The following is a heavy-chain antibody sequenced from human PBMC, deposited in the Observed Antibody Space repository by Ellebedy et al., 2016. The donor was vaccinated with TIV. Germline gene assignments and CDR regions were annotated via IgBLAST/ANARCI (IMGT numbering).Heavy chain of an antibody. V-gene: IGHV1-18*01. CDR1: GYDFAIYS. CDR2: ISAYTGNT. J-gene: IGHJ4*02. D-gene: IGHD5/OR15-5a*01. Sequence: ASVKVSCKASGYDFAIYSVSWVRQAPGQGLEWMGWISAYTGNTNYAQKFQGRVSLTTDISTSTAYMELRSLRSDDTAVYYCARDMVQGMVSRYLWFDYWGQGTLVTVSS. CDR3: ARDMVQGMVSRYLWFDY.